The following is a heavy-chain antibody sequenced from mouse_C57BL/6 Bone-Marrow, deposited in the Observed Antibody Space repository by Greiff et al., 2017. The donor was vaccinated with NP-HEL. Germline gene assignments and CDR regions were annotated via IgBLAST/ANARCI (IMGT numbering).Heavy chain of an antibody. D-gene: IGHD2-5*01. CDR1: GYTFTDYN. J-gene: IGHJ2*01. Sequence: VQLQQSGPELVKPGASVKIPCKASGYTFTDYNMDWVKQSHGKSLEWIGDINPNNGGTNYNQKFKGKATLTVDKSSSTAYMELRSLTSEDTAVYYCGRLDVYSNYGYWGQGTTLTVSS. CDR3: GRLDVYSNYGY. CDR2: INPNNGGT. V-gene: IGHV1-18*01.